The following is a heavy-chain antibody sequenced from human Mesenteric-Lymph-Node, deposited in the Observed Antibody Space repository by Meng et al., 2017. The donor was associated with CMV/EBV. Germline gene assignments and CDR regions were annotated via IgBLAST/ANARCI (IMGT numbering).Heavy chain of an antibody. CDR2: IWYDGSIE. CDR1: GFTFSNYG. D-gene: IGHD7-27*01. V-gene: IGHV3-30*02. J-gene: IGHJ3*02. Sequence: GESLKISCAVSGFTFSNYGMTWVRQAPGKGLEWVAMIWYDGSIEKYLDSVKCRFSISRDNSKETIYVQMNSLRAEDTAVYYCAKGGGRQLGDAFDIWGQGTMVTVXS. CDR3: AKGGGRQLGDAFDI.